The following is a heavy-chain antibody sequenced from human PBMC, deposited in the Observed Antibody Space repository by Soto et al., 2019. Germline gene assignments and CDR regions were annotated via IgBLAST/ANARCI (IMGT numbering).Heavy chain of an antibody. D-gene: IGHD6-6*01. CDR1: GFTFSSYG. CDR3: AKSYLPIAARPYYYYYGMDV. V-gene: IGHV3-30*18. Sequence: LRLSCAASGFTFSSYGMHWVRQAPGKGLEWVPVISYDGSNKYYADSVKGRFTISRDNSKNTLYLQMNSLRAEDTAVYYCAKSYLPIAARPYYYYYGMDVWGQGTTVTVSS. J-gene: IGHJ6*02. CDR2: ISYDGSNK.